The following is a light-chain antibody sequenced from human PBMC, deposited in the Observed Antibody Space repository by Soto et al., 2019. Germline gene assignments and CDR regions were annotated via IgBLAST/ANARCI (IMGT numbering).Light chain of an antibody. CDR2: GAS. J-gene: IGKJ3*01. CDR3: QQYGSSPLFT. CDR1: QSVSSSY. V-gene: IGKV3-20*01. Sequence: IVLTQSPGTLSLSPGERATLSCRASQSVSSSYLAWYQQKPGQAPRILIYGASSRATGIPDRFSGSGSGTDFTLTISRLEPEDFAVYYCQQYGSSPLFTFGPGTKVDIK.